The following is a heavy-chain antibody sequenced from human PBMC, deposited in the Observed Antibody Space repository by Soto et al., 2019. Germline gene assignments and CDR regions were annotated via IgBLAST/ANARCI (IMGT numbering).Heavy chain of an antibody. J-gene: IGHJ6*02. CDR3: ARDSGMGSDYLDV. CDR2: IGTAGDT. Sequence: EVQLVESGGGLVQPGGSLRLSCAASGFTFSSYDMHWVRQATGKGLEWVSAIGTAGDTYYPGSVKGRFTISRENAKNSLYLQMNSLRAGDTAVYYCARDSGMGSDYLDVWGQGTTVTVSS. CDR1: GFTFSSYD. V-gene: IGHV3-13*01. D-gene: IGHD2-15*01.